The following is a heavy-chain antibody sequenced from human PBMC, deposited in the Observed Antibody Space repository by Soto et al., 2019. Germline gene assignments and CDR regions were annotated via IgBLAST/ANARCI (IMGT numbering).Heavy chain of an antibody. J-gene: IGHJ3*02. CDR3: ARANYGYDAFDI. CDR1: GFTFSSYD. D-gene: IGHD4-17*01. CDR2: IGTAGDT. V-gene: IGHV3-13*01. Sequence: GGSLRLSCAASGFTFSSYDMHWVRQATGKGLEWVSAIGTAGDTYYPGSVKGRFTISRENAKNSLYLQMNSLRAEDTAVYYCARANYGYDAFDIWGQGTMVTVSS.